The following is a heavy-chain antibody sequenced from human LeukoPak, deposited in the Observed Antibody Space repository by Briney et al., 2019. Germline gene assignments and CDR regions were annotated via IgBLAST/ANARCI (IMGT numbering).Heavy chain of an antibody. CDR3: AKGTPLEGGYDYYYYYMDV. D-gene: IGHD5-12*01. CDR2: IIPIFGTA. CDR1: GGTFSSYA. J-gene: IGHJ6*03. Sequence: SVKVSCKASGGTFSSYAISWVRQAPGQGLEWMGGIIPIFGTANYAQKFQGRVTITTDESTSTAYMELSSLRSEDTAVYYCAKGTPLEGGYDYYYYYMDVWGKGTTVTVSS. V-gene: IGHV1-69*05.